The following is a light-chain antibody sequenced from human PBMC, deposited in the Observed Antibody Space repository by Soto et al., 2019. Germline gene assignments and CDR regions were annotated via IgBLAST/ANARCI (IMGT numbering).Light chain of an antibody. CDR2: KAS. J-gene: IGKJ1*01. CDR1: QAISTW. CDR3: QRYKCHSET. V-gene: IGKV1-5*03. Sequence: DIDMPQSPSTLSGSVGDRVTITCRASQAISTWLAWYQQKPGKAPKLLIYKASTLKSGVPSRFSGSGSGTEFTLTISILQPDDVATYCCQRYKCHSETFGQGTKVDIK.